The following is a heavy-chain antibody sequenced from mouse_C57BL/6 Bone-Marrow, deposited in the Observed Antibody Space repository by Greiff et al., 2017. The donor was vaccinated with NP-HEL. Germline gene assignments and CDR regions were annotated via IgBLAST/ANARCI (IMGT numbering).Heavy chain of an antibody. CDR3: ARGDYYGSSAFFDY. J-gene: IGHJ2*01. CDR2: IDPSDSYT. CDR1: GYTFTSYW. Sequence: QVQLQQPGAELVRPGTSVKLSCKASGYTFTSYWMHWVKQRPGQGLEWIGVIDPSDSYTNYNQKFKGKATLTVYTSSSTAYMQLSSLTSEDSAVYYCARGDYYGSSAFFDYWGQGTTLTVSS. V-gene: IGHV1-59*01. D-gene: IGHD1-1*01.